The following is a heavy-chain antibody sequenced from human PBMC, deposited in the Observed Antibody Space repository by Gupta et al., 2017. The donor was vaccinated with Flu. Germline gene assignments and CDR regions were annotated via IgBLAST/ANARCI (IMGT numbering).Heavy chain of an antibody. CDR2: IYTSRST. CDR1: GASIACGSYY. V-gene: IGHV4-61*02. Sequence: QVQLPESGPGLVKPSRPLSLTRTVSGASIACGSYYWIWIRQPAGKGLEWIGRIYTSRSTNYSPSLQSRVSISVDTSKNQFSLKLSFVTAADTAGYYCARDLCPYCSRTSKADAFDIWGQGKRGTGSS. J-gene: IGHJ3*02. CDR3: ARDLCPYCSRTSKADAFDI. D-gene: IGHD2-2*01.